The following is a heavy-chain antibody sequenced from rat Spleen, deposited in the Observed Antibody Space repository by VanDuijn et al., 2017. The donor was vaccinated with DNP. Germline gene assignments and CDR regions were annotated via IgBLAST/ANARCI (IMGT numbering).Heavy chain of an antibody. V-gene: IGHV2-72*01. CDR3: ARQGTTVPYWYFDF. Sequence: QVQLKESGPGLVQPSQTLSLTCTVSGFSLTSNGVGWVRQPLGQGLVWMGTIWAGGSTNYNSAVQSRLSISRDTSKSQVFLKMNSLQPEDTGTYYCARQGTTVPYWYFDFWGPGTMVTVSS. D-gene: IGHD1-1*01. CDR1: GFSLTSNG. J-gene: IGHJ1*01. CDR2: IWAGGST.